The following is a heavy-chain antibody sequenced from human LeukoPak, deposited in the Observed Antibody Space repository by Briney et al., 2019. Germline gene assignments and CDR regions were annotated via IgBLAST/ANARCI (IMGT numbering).Heavy chain of an antibody. Sequence: SEILSLTCTVSGGSISSSSYYWGWIRQPPGKGLEWIGSIYYSGSTYYNPSLKSRVTISVDTSKSLFSLKLSSVTAADTAVYYCARGINGAKWLVPYYFDYWGHGTLVTVSS. J-gene: IGHJ4*01. CDR3: ARGINGAKWLVPYYFDY. CDR1: GGSISSSSYY. CDR2: IYYSGST. D-gene: IGHD6-19*01. V-gene: IGHV4-39*02.